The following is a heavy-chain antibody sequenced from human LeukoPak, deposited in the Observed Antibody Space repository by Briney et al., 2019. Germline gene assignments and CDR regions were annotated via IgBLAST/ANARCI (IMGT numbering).Heavy chain of an antibody. V-gene: IGHV3-9*01. J-gene: IGHJ4*02. CDR2: ISWNSGSI. Sequence: PGGSLRLSCAASGFTFDDYAMHWVRQAPGKGLGWVSGISWNSGSIGYADSVKGRFTISRDNAKNSLYLQMNSLRAEDTALCYCVKGGKGFLEWAEQLFDYWGQGTRVSVSS. D-gene: IGHD3-3*01. CDR3: VKGGKGFLEWAEQLFDY. CDR1: GFTFDDYA.